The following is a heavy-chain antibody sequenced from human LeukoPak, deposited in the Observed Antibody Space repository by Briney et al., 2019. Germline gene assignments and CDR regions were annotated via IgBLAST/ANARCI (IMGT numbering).Heavy chain of an antibody. V-gene: IGHV3-48*04. CDR1: GFTFSTYS. Sequence: GGSLRLSCAASGFTFSTYSMNWVRQAPGKGLEWVSYISSSTNSIYYADSVKGRFTISRDNSENSLYLQMNSLRAEDTAVYYCARTSSDNWFDPWGQGTLVTVSS. J-gene: IGHJ5*02. CDR3: ARTSSDNWFDP. CDR2: ISSSTNSI.